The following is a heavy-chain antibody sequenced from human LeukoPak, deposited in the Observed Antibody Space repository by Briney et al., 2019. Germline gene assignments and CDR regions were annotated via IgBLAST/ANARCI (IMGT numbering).Heavy chain of an antibody. J-gene: IGHJ3*02. D-gene: IGHD3-9*01. CDR2: ISGSGGST. CDR3: AKAGSYDILTGYYHDAFDI. CDR1: GFTFSSYA. V-gene: IGHV3-23*01. Sequence: GGSLRLSCAASGFTFSSYAMSWVRQAPGKGLEWVSAISGSGGSTYYADSVKGRFTISRDNSKNTLYLQMNSLRAEDTAVYYCAKAGSYDILTGYYHDAFDIWGQGTMVTVSS.